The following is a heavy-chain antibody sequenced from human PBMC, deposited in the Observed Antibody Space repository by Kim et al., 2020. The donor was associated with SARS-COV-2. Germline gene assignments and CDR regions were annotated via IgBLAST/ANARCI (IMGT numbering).Heavy chain of an antibody. Sequence: GESLKISCKGSGYSFTSYWISWVRQMPGKGLEWMGRIDPSDSYTNYSPSFQGHVTISADKSISTAYLQWSSLKASDTAMYYCARHSTVTTPPDDAFDIWGQGTMVTVSS. CDR3: ARHSTVTTPPDDAFDI. CDR1: GYSFTSYW. V-gene: IGHV5-10-1*01. D-gene: IGHD4-17*01. J-gene: IGHJ3*02. CDR2: IDPSDSYT.